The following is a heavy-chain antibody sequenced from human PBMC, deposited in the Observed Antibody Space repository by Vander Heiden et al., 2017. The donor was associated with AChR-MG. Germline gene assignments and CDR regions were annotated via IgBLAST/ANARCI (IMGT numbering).Heavy chain of an antibody. D-gene: IGHD3-22*01. V-gene: IGHV3-21*01. CDR1: GFTFSSYS. Sequence: EVQLVESGGGLVKPGGSLRLSCAASGFTFSSYSMNWVRQAPGKGLEWVSSISSSSSYIYYADSVKGRFTISRDNAKNSLYLQMNSLRAEDTAVYYCARGSRGYYDSSGYPNYYWGQGTLVTVSS. CDR3: ARGSRGYYDSSGYPNYY. J-gene: IGHJ4*02. CDR2: ISSSSSYI.